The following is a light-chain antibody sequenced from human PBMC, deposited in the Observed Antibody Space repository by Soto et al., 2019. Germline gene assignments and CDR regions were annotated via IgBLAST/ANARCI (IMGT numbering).Light chain of an antibody. CDR2: DAF. J-gene: IGKJ5*01. Sequence: EIVLTQSPVTLSLSPGERATLSCRASQSVSRYLAWYQQNPDQAPRLLIYDAFNRATGIPARFSGSGSGTDFTLTISSLEPEDFAVYYCQQRSNWPPEITFGQGTRLEIK. V-gene: IGKV3-11*01. CDR3: QQRSNWPPEIT. CDR1: QSVSRY.